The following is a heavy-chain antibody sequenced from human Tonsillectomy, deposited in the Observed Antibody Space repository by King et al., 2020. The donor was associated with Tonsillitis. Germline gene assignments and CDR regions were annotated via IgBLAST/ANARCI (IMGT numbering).Heavy chain of an antibody. CDR2: INDSGNT. Sequence: VQLQQWGTRLLKPSETLSLTCAVYGGSFSTYYWSWIRQPPGKGLEWIGDINDSGNTKYNPSLKSRVTLSVDTSKNQFSLKLSSVTAADTAVFYCARSYFVTSGSQEFDYWGQGTLVTVSS. J-gene: IGHJ4*02. CDR3: ARSYFVTSGSQEFDY. V-gene: IGHV4-34*01. D-gene: IGHD3-22*01. CDR1: GGSFSTYY.